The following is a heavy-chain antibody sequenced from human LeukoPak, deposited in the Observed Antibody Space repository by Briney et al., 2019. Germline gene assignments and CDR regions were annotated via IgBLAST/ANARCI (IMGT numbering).Heavy chain of an antibody. D-gene: IGHD3-10*01. Sequence: GGSLRLSCAASGFTFSSYVMSWVRQAPGKGLEWVSAISGSGGSTYYADSVKGRFTIPRDDSKNTLYLQMNSLRAEDTAVYYCAATYYGSGSYRKIDYWGQGTLVTVSS. CDR3: AATYYGSGSYRKIDY. V-gene: IGHV3-23*01. CDR1: GFTFSSYV. CDR2: ISGSGGST. J-gene: IGHJ4*02.